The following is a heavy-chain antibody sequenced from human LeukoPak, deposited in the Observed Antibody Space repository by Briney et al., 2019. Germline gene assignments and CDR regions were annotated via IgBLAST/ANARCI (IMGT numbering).Heavy chain of an antibody. CDR1: GGSISSYY. V-gene: IGHV4-59*08. D-gene: IGHD4-17*01. CDR3: ARPQDYGDGAFDI. CDR2: IYYSGST. J-gene: IGHJ3*02. Sequence: NPSETLSLTCTVSGGSISSYYWSWIRQPPGKGLEWIGYIYYSGSTNYNPSPKSRVTISVDTSKNQFSLKLSSVTAADTAVYYCARPQDYGDGAFDIWGQGTMVTVSS.